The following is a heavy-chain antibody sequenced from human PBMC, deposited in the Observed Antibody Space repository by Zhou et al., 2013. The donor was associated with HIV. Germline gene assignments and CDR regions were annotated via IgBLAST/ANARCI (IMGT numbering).Heavy chain of an antibody. D-gene: IGHD1-1*01. CDR3: AIDRVLEQRLENALAI. CDR1: GGTFANYA. V-gene: IGHV1-69*12. Sequence: QVQLVQSGADAKKPGSSVRVSCKASGGTFANYALTWVRQAPGRGFEWMGGIIPYYDTKNYAQKFLGRLTLTADESRRTAYMELSGLTSEDTAVYYCAIDRVLEQRLENALAIWGQGTLVSVSS. CDR2: IIPYYDTK. J-gene: IGHJ3*02.